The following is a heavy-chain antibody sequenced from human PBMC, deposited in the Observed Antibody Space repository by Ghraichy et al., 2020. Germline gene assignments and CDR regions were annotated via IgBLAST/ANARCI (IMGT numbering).Heavy chain of an antibody. Sequence: ASVKVSCKASGYTFTGYYMHWVRQAPGQGLEWMGWINPKSGDTHSAQKFQGRVTMTRDTSMNTAYMEMSRLTSDDTAVYYCARERAARGRDCSDGNCYSLAYWGQETLVTVSS. CDR2: INPKSGDT. CDR3: ARERAARGRDCSDGNCYSLAY. CDR1: GYTFTGYY. V-gene: IGHV1-2*02. J-gene: IGHJ4*02. D-gene: IGHD2-15*01.